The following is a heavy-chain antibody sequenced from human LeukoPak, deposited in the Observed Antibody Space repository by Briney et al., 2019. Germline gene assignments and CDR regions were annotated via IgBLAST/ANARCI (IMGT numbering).Heavy chain of an antibody. D-gene: IGHD6-13*01. V-gene: IGHV3-23*01. CDR1: GFTFRQYA. Sequence: PGGSLRLSCAASGFTFRQYAMSWVRQAPGKGLEWVSGISGSGDDTYYTDSVKGRFTISGDNSNNTMYLQMNSLRAEDTAVYYCAGFPHHYSSIFWGQGTLVTVSS. CDR3: AGFPHHYSSIF. J-gene: IGHJ4*02. CDR2: ISGSGDDT.